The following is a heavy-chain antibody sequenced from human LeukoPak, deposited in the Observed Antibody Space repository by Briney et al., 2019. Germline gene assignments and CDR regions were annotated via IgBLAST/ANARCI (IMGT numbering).Heavy chain of an antibody. CDR1: GYTFIYYY. D-gene: IGHD3-10*01. V-gene: IGHV1-2*02. J-gene: IGHJ3*02. CDR3: AKSNGYGLIDI. Sequence: ASVKVSCKASGYTFIYYYIYWVRQAPGQGLEWMGWINPNSGGTNYAQKFQGRVTMTRDTSITTAYMELSRLRPDDTAVYYCAKSNGYGLIDIWGQGTMVTVSS. CDR2: INPNSGGT.